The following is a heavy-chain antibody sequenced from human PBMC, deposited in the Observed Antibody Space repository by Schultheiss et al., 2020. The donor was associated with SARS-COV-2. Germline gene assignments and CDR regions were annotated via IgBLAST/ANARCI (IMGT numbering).Heavy chain of an antibody. V-gene: IGHV3-66*01. CDR2: IYSGGYT. CDR3: ARNGRGSYYRDY. J-gene: IGHJ4*02. Sequence: GGSLRLSCAASGFSVSTSYMTWVRQAPGKGLEWVAHIYSGGYTLYADSVEGRFTMSRDNSKNSLYLQMNSLRAEDTAVYYCARNGRGSYYRDYWGQGTLVTVSS. CDR1: GFSVSTSY. D-gene: IGHD1-26*01.